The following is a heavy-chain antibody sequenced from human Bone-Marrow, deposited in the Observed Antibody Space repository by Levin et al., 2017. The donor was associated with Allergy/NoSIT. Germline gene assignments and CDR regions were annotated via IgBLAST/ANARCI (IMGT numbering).Heavy chain of an antibody. J-gene: IGHJ4*02. Sequence: GGSLRLSCGASGFTVSSDYMSWVRQSPGKGLEWVSLIYSGGSTYYANSVRGRFTISRDNSKNTLYLQMDSLTTDDTAVYYCAKVQDFYARSGYSAFDYWGQGTLVTVSS. CDR1: GFTVSSDY. CDR2: IYSGGST. D-gene: IGHD3-22*01. CDR3: AKVQDFYARSGYSAFDY. V-gene: IGHV3-66*02.